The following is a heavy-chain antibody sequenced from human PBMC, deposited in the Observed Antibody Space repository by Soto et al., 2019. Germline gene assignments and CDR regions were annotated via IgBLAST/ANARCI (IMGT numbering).Heavy chain of an antibody. J-gene: IGHJ6*03. CDR1: GFTFDDYA. D-gene: IGHD2-15*01. Sequence: GGSLRLSCAASGFTFDDYAMHWVRQAPGKGLEWVSGISWNSGSIGYADSVKGRFTISRDNAKNSLYLQMNSLRAEDTALYYCAKINNRYSNYYYMDVWGKGTTVTVSS. CDR2: ISWNSGSI. V-gene: IGHV3-9*01. CDR3: AKINNRYSNYYYMDV.